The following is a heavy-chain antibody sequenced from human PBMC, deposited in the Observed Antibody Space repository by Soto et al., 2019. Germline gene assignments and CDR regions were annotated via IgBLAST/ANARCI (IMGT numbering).Heavy chain of an antibody. V-gene: IGHV4-34*01. CDR2: INHSGST. D-gene: IGHD1-7*01. Sequence: NPSETLSLTCAVYGGSFSGYYWSWIRQPPGKGLEWIGEINHSGSTNYNPSLKSRVTISVDTSKNQFSLKLSSVTAADTAVYYCARGGSYNWNYGRRAFDIWGQGTMVTVSS. CDR1: GGSFSGYY. J-gene: IGHJ3*02. CDR3: ARGGSYNWNYGRRAFDI.